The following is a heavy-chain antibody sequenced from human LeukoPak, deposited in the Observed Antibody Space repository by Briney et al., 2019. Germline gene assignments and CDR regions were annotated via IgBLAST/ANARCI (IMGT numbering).Heavy chain of an antibody. V-gene: IGHV5-51*01. D-gene: IGHD4-17*01. J-gene: IGHJ3*02. CDR1: VYCFTSYW. CDR2: IDPGDSDT. CDR3: AKLYGDFDAFDI. Sequence: PGGSLRVSCKDSVYCFTSYWLGWVRQMPWKGLEWMGIIDPGDSDTRYSPSFQGQITIAADKTISTAYLQPSSLKASDTAMYYCAKLYGDFDAFDIWGQGTMVTVSS.